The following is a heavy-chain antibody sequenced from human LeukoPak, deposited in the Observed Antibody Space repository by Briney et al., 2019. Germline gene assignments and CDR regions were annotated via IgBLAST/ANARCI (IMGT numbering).Heavy chain of an antibody. CDR1: GYSFTTYG. D-gene: IGHD3-22*01. CDR2: ISAYRGNT. V-gene: IGHV1-18*01. J-gene: IGHJ4*02. Sequence: GASVKVSCKASGYSFTTYGISWVRQAPGQVLEWMGWISAYRGNTNYAQKLQGRVTMTIDISTSTAYMELRSLRSDDTAVYYCARDVHSSGYYDNDYWGQGTLVTVSS. CDR3: ARDVHSSGYYDNDY.